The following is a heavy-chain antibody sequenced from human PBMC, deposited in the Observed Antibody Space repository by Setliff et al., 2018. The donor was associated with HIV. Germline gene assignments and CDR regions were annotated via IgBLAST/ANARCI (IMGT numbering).Heavy chain of an antibody. Sequence: SLRLSCAASGFSFRSYGMHWVRQAPGKGLEWVAVIWFDASYKYHADSVEGRFTTSRDNSKNTLYLQMNNLSADDTAVYYCARAQWDSSGSSAFDIWGQGKMVTVSS. V-gene: IGHV3-33*03. J-gene: IGHJ3*02. CDR1: GFSFRSYG. D-gene: IGHD3-22*01. CDR3: ARAQWDSSGSSAFDI. CDR2: IWFDASYK.